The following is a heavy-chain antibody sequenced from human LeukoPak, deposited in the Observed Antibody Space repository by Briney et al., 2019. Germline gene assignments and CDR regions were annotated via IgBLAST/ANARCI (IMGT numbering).Heavy chain of an antibody. D-gene: IGHD4-17*01. Sequence: GGSLRLSCAASGFTFSTYLMSWVRQAPGKGLGWVGNIKEDGSEKYYIDSVKGRFTISRDNAKNLLFLQMNSLRAEDTAVYYCTRDEGATETTYRFDHWGQGTLVTVSS. J-gene: IGHJ4*02. CDR3: TRDEGATETTYRFDH. V-gene: IGHV3-7*01. CDR1: GFTFSTYL. CDR2: IKEDGSEK.